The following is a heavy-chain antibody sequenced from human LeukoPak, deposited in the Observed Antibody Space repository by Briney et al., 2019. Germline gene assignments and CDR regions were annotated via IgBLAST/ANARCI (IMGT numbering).Heavy chain of an antibody. V-gene: IGHV1-18*04. J-gene: IGHJ4*02. Sequence: GASVKVSCKASGYTFTSYGISWVRQAPGQGLEWMGWISAYNGNTNYAQKLQGRVTMTTDTSTSTAYMELRSLRSDDTAVYYCARVMGDIVVVPAAIDYWGQGTLVTASS. CDR1: GYTFTSYG. D-gene: IGHD2-2*02. CDR3: ARVMGDIVVVPAAIDY. CDR2: ISAYNGNT.